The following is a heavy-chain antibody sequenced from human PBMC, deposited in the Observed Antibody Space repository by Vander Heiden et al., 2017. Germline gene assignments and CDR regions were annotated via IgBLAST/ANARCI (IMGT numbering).Heavy chain of an antibody. J-gene: IGHJ3*01. CDR2: IYHTGSS. CDR3: AKVKIGGASWDA. V-gene: IGHV4-59*01. D-gene: IGHD1-26*01. Sequence: QVQLQGSGPGLVKPSETLSLTCTVSGASISSYNWSWIRQPPGKGLEYIGYIYHTGSSNYNPSLKSRVTMSIDTSKNHFSLKLSSVTAADTAVYYCAKVKIGGASWDAWGQGTMVTVSA. CDR1: GASISSYN.